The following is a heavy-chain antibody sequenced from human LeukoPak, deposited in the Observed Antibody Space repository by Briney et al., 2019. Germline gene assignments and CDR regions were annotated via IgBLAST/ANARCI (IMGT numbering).Heavy chain of an antibody. CDR2: IIPIFGTA. Sequence: SVKVSCKASGGTFSSYAISWVRQAPGQGLEWMGRIIPIFGTANYAQKFQGRVTITADKSTSTAYMELSSLRSEDTAVYYCARETDIVATIPGLFDYWGQGTLVTVSS. V-gene: IGHV1-69*06. CDR1: GGTFSSYA. D-gene: IGHD5-12*01. CDR3: ARETDIVATIPGLFDY. J-gene: IGHJ4*02.